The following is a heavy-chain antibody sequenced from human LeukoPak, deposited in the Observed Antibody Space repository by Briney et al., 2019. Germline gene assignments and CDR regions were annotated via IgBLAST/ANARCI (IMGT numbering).Heavy chain of an antibody. V-gene: IGHV3-15*01. D-gene: IGHD6-6*01. CDR3: TTDGAARLLYYYYMDV. Sequence: GGSLRLSCAASGFTFSNAWMSWVRQAPGKGLEWVGRIKSKTDGGTTDCAAPVKGRFTISRDDSKNALYLQMNSLKTEGTAVYYCTTDGAARLLYYYYMDVWGKGTTVTVSS. CDR1: GFTFSNAW. CDR2: IKSKTDGGTT. J-gene: IGHJ6*03.